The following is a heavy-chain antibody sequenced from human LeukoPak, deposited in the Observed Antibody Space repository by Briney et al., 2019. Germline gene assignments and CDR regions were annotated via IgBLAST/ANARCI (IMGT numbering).Heavy chain of an antibody. CDR2: ISGSGGNT. CDR1: GITLSNYG. Sequence: GGSLRLSCAVSGITLSNYGMSWVRQAPGKGLEWVSGISGSGGNTYYADSVKGRFTISRDNSKNTLYLQMNSLRAEDTAVYFCAKRGVVIRVILVGFHKEAYYFDSGGQGALVTVSS. J-gene: IGHJ4*02. D-gene: IGHD3-22*01. V-gene: IGHV3-23*01. CDR3: AKRGVVIRVILVGFHKEAYYFDS.